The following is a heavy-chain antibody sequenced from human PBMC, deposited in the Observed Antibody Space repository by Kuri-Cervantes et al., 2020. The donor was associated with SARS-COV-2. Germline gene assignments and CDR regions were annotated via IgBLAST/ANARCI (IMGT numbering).Heavy chain of an antibody. CDR3: ARDRRYGAVAGTGDY. D-gene: IGHD6-19*01. J-gene: IGHJ4*02. CDR1: GGSISSGYY. V-gene: IGHV4-38-2*02. CDR2: IYHSGST. Sequence: ESLKISCTVSGGSISSGYYWGWIRQPPGKGLEWIGSIYHSGSTYYNPSLKSRVTISVDTSKNQFSLKLSSVTAADTAVYYCARDRRYGAVAGTGDYWGQGTLVTVSS.